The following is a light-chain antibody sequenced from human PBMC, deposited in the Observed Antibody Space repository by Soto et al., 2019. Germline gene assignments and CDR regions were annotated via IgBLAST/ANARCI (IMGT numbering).Light chain of an antibody. V-gene: IGKV1-39*01. Sequence: DIPMTQSPSSLSASVGDRVTISCRAGQSISTYLNWYQQKPGKAPKLLIYAASSLQSVVPSRFSGSGSGTDFTLPINSLQPEDFATYCCHQTYTSLLTFCEGTQVEI. CDR2: AAS. CDR1: QSISTY. CDR3: HQTYTSLLT. J-gene: IGKJ4*01.